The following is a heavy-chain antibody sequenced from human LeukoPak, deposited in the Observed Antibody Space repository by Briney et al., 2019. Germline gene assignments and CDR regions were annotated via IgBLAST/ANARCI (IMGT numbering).Heavy chain of an antibody. D-gene: IGHD4-17*01. Sequence: GGSLRLSCAASGFTFGNYAMSWVHQAPGKGLEWVSVIYSGGSTYYADSVKGRFTISRDNSKNTLYLQMNSLRAEDTAVYYCARVDYGDYGFDYWGQGTLVTVSS. V-gene: IGHV3-66*01. CDR1: GFTFGNYA. J-gene: IGHJ4*02. CDR3: ARVDYGDYGFDY. CDR2: IYSGGST.